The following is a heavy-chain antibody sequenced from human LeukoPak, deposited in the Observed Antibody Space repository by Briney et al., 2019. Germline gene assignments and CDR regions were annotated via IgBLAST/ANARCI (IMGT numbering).Heavy chain of an antibody. Sequence: GGSLRLSCAASGFIFNSHSMNWVRQAPGKGLEWVSSISSTSSYIYYADSVKSRFTISRDNAKNSLYLQMNSLRAEDTAVYYCARELSGYDLGYWGQGTLVTVSS. V-gene: IGHV3-21*04. J-gene: IGHJ4*02. D-gene: IGHD5-12*01. CDR3: ARELSGYDLGY. CDR1: GFIFNSHS. CDR2: ISSTSSYI.